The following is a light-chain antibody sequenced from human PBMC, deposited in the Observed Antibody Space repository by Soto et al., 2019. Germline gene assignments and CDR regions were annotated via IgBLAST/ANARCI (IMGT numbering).Light chain of an antibody. CDR3: QQRNVWPPIT. CDR2: DAS. V-gene: IGKV3-11*01. Sequence: EVVLTQSPATLSLSPGARATLSCRASQSIRTSLACYQQKPGQAPRLVIFDASNRAKGVPARFGGSGSGTDFTLTINSLEPEDFAVYYCQQRNVWPPITFGQGTRLEI. J-gene: IGKJ5*01. CDR1: QSIRTS.